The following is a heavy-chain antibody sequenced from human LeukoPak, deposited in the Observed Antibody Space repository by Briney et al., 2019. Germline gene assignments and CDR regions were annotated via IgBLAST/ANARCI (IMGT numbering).Heavy chain of an antibody. D-gene: IGHD3-22*01. CDR2: ISYDGGNK. J-gene: IGHJ3*02. V-gene: IGHV3-30*18. CDR1: GFTFSSYG. Sequence: GGSLRLSCAASGFTFSSYGMHWVRQAPGKGLEWVAVISYDGGNKYYADSVKGRFTISRDNSKNTLYLQMNSLRAEDTAVYYCAKNYDSSGAFDIWGQGTMVTVSS. CDR3: AKNYDSSGAFDI.